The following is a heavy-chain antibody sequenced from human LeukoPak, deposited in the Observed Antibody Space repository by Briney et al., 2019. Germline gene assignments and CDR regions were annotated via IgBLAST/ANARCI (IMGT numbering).Heavy chain of an antibody. CDR1: GYTFTSYV. D-gene: IGHD2-2*01. CDR2: ISAYNGNP. J-gene: IGHJ6*03. V-gene: IGHV1-18*01. CDR3: ARVPIVVVPAAFYYYMDV. Sequence: ASVKVSCKASGYTFTSYVLSWVRQAPAQGLEWMGWISAYNGNPNHAQKLQGRVTMTTDTSTSTAYMELRSLRSDDTAVYYFARVPIVVVPAAFYYYMDVWGKGSTVTVSS.